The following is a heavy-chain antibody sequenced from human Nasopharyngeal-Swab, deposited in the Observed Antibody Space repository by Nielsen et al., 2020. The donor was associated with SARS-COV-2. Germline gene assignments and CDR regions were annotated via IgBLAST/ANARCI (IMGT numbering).Heavy chain of an antibody. CDR1: GFTFGSYE. CDR2: ISSSGSTI. CDR3: ARGYCSSGSCYAKHYGMDV. V-gene: IGHV3-48*03. J-gene: IGHJ6*02. D-gene: IGHD2-15*01. Sequence: GESLKISCAASGFTFGSYEMNWVRQAPGKGLEWVSYISSSGSTIYYADSVKGRFTISRDSAKNSLYLQMNNLRAEDTAVYYCARGYCSSGSCYAKHYGMDVWGQGTTVTVSS.